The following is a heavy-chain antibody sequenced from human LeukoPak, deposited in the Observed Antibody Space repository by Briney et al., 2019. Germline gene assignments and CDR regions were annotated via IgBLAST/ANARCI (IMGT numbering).Heavy chain of an antibody. CDR1: GFTFSSYS. D-gene: IGHD6-19*01. V-gene: IGHV3-21*01. Sequence: GGSLRLSCAASGFTFSSYSMNWVRQAPGKGLEWVSSISSSSNYIYYADSVKGRFTISRDNAKNSLYLQMNSLRAEDTAVYYCARSSGWYPGGQGTLVTISS. J-gene: IGHJ4*02. CDR3: ARSSGWYP. CDR2: ISSSSNYI.